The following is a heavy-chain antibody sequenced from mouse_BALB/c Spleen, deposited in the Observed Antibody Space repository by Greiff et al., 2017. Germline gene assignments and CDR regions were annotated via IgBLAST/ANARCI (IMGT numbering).Heavy chain of an antibody. J-gene: IGHJ3*01. CDR1: GFTFTDYY. Sequence: DVHLVESGGGLVQPGGSLRLSCATSGFTFTDYYMSWVRQPPGKALEWLGFIRNKANGYTTEYSASVKGRFTISRDNSQSILYLQMNTLRAEDSATYYCARASNWDWFAYWGQGTLVTVSA. CDR3: ARASNWDWFAY. V-gene: IGHV7-3*02. CDR2: IRNKANGYTT. D-gene: IGHD4-1*01.